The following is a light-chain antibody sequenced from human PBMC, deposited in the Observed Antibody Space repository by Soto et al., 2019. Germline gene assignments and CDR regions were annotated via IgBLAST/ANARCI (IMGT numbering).Light chain of an antibody. V-gene: IGKV3-20*01. J-gene: IGKJ4*01. CDR2: GAS. CDR3: QQYGNVPLT. CDR1: QSVSSTY. Sequence: EIVLTQYPGTLSLSPGERATLSCRASQSVSSTYLIWYQQKPGQAPRLLIYGASSRATGIPDRFSGSGSGTDFTLTISRPEPEDFAVYYCQQYGNVPLTFGGGTKVDIK.